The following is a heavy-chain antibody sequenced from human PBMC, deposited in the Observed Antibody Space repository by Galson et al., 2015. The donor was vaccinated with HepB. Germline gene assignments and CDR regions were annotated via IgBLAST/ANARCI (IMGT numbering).Heavy chain of an antibody. V-gene: IGHV3-33*01. Sequence: LGHSCVASGFNYNIHGMLWAAEAPGKGLECVPVIWYDGSNKYYADAVKGRFTISRDNSKNTLYLQMNSLRAEDTAVYYCARGGYSFGYDYYVDHWGQGTLVTVSS. D-gene: IGHD5-18*01. J-gene: IGHJ4*02. CDR3: ARGGYSFGYDYYVDH. CDR1: GFNYNIHG. CDR2: IWYDGSNK.